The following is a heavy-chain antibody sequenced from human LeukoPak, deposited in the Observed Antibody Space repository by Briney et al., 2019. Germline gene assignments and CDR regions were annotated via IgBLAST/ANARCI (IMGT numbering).Heavy chain of an antibody. CDR3: ARDHGYCSSTSCYYDY. J-gene: IGHJ4*02. V-gene: IGHV3-20*04. CDR2: INWNGGST. D-gene: IGHD2-2*01. Sequence: PGGSLRLSCAASGFTFDDYGMSWVRQAPGKGLGWVSGINWNGGSTGYADSVKGRFTISRDNAKNSLYLQMNSLRAEDTALYYCARDHGYCSSTSCYYDYWGQGTLVTVSS. CDR1: GFTFDDYG.